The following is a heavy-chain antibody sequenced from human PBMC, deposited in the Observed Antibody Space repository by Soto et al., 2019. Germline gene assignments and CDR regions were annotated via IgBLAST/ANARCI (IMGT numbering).Heavy chain of an antibody. V-gene: IGHV1-69*13. CDR3: ARQGRDGYHFDY. J-gene: IGHJ4*02. CDR2: IIPIFGTA. D-gene: IGHD5-12*01. Sequence: SVKVSCKASGGTFSSYAISWVRQAPGQGLEWMGGIIPIFGTANYAQKFQGRVTITADESTSTAYMELSSLRSEDTAMYYCARQGRDGYHFDYWGQETLVTVSS. CDR1: GGTFSSYA.